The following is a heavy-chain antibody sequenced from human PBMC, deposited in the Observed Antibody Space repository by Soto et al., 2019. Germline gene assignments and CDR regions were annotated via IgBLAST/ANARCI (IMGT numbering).Heavy chain of an antibody. CDR1: GFTFSSSW. CDR3: ACLPIPRGPCDF. V-gene: IGHV3-74*03. Sequence: EVQLVESGGGLVQPGESLRLSCAASGFTFSSSWMHWVRQAPGKGLVWVSRINSDGSTTQYADSVRGRFTISRDNAKNTLLLEVNSLTIEDTAVYFCACLPIPRGPCDFWGQGTLVTVSS. D-gene: IGHD5-12*01. J-gene: IGHJ4*02. CDR2: INSDGSTT.